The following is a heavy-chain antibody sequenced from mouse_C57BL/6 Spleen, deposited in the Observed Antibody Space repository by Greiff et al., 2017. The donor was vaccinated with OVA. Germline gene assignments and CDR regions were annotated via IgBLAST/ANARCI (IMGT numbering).Heavy chain of an antibody. J-gene: IGHJ4*01. CDR3: ARGKSYDYVYYAMDY. Sequence: QVHVKQSGPGLVQPSQSLSITCTVSGFSLTSYGVHWVRQSPGKGLEWLGVIWSGGSTDYNAAFISRLSISKDNSKSQVFFKMNSLQADDTAIYYCARGKSYDYVYYAMDYWGQGTSVTVSS. CDR2: IWSGGST. CDR1: GFSLTSYG. V-gene: IGHV2-2*01. D-gene: IGHD2-4*01.